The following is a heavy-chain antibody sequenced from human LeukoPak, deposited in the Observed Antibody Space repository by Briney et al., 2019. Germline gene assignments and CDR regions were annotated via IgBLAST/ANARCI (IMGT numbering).Heavy chain of an antibody. J-gene: IGHJ4*02. V-gene: IGHV1-3*01. CDR2: INAGNGNT. CDR1: GYTFTSYG. D-gene: IGHD3-10*01. CDR3: ASVRVRGVTMGPFDY. Sequence: ASVKVSCKASGYTFTSYGISWVRQAPGQRLEWMGWINAGNGNTKYSQKFQGRVAITRDTSASTAYMELSSLRSEDTAVYYCASVRVRGVTMGPFDYWGQGTLVTVSS.